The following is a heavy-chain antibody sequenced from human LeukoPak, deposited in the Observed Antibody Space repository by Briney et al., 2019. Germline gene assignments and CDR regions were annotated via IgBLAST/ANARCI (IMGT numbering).Heavy chain of an antibody. CDR3: ARVDYYGSGSFDY. CDR1: GGSTYSYF. D-gene: IGHD3-10*01. J-gene: IGHJ4*02. V-gene: IGHV4-59*01. CDR2: ISSSGST. Sequence: SETLSLTCTVSGGSTYSYFWNWIRQPPAKGLEWVGYISSSGSTNYNPSLKSRVTISLDTSKTQFSLKLSSVTAADTAVYYCARVDYYGSGSFDYWGQGTLVTVSP.